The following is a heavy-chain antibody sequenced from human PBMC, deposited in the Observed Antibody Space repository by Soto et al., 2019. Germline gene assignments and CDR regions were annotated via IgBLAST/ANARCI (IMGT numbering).Heavy chain of an antibody. Sequence: EVQLLESGGGSVQPGGSPRLSCAASGFTFSSYAMTWVRQAPGKGLEWVSALSGNSGTTYSADSVKGRFTISRDNSRNTLYLQMSSLRAEDTALYYCAKGSKFTIFSANDFWGQGTLVTVSS. V-gene: IGHV3-23*01. CDR2: LSGNSGTT. D-gene: IGHD3-3*01. CDR3: AKGSKFTIFSANDF. J-gene: IGHJ4*02. CDR1: GFTFSSYA.